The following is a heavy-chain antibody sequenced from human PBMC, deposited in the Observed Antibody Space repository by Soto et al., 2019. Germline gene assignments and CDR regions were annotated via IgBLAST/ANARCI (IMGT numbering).Heavy chain of an antibody. CDR3: ARDLIAVAGFYFDY. CDR2: ISASGGA. V-gene: IGHV3-23*01. CDR1: GVTFTNYA. Sequence: GGSLRLSCAAAGVTFTNYAMSWVRQAPGKGLEWVSGISASGGAYYADSVKGRFTISRDNSKNTLYLQMNSLRAEDTAVYYCARDLIAVAGFYFDYWGQGTLVTVSS. J-gene: IGHJ4*02. D-gene: IGHD6-19*01.